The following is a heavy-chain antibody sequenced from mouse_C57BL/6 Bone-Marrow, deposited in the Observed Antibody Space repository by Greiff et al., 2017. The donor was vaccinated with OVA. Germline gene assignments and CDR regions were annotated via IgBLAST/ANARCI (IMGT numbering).Heavy chain of an antibody. Sequence: QVQLQQSGAELARPGASVKMSCKASGYTFTNYSMHWVKQRPGQGLEWIGHINPCSGYTTYNQKFKDKATLTADKSSSTAYMQLSSLTSEDSAVYYYASSDGDCGFDDWGQGTSVTVSS. J-gene: IGHJ4*01. CDR2: INPCSGYT. D-gene: IGHD2-13*01. CDR1: GYTFTNYS. V-gene: IGHV1-4*01. CDR3: ASSDGDCGFDD.